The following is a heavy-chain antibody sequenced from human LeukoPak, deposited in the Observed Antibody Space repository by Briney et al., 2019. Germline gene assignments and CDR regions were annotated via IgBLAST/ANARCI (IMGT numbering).Heavy chain of an antibody. Sequence: SETLSLTCSVSGGSISTYYWTWIRQPPGKGLEWIAYIYHSGSTNYNPSLKSRVTISVDTSKNQFSLTLTSVTAADTAVYYCARGDNRGNFDSWGQGTLVTVSS. J-gene: IGHJ4*02. CDR3: ARGDNRGNFDS. CDR2: IYHSGST. D-gene: IGHD2/OR15-2a*01. V-gene: IGHV4-59*08. CDR1: GGSISTYY.